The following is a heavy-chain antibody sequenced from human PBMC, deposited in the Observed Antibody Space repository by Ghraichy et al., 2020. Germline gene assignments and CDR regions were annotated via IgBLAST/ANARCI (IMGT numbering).Heavy chain of an antibody. CDR2: IYYSGST. J-gene: IGHJ4*02. V-gene: IGHV4-39*01. Sequence: SETLSLTCTVSGGSISSSTYYWDWIRQPPGKGLEWIGSIYYSGSTYYNPSLNSRVTISVDTSKNQVSLKLNSVTAADTAMYYCARPRGNSWYGFDSWGQGTLVTVSS. CDR1: GGSISSSTYY. CDR3: ARPRGNSWYGFDS. D-gene: IGHD6-13*01.